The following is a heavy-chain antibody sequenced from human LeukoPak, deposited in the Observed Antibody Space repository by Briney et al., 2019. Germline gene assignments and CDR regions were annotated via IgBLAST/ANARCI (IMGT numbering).Heavy chain of an antibody. CDR2: IKQDGSEK. D-gene: IGHD5-12*01. CDR1: GFTFSSYW. CDR3: ARLVVATKRYYFGY. V-gene: IGHV3-7*01. Sequence: PGGSLRLSCAASGFTFSSYWMSWVRQAPGKGLEWVANIKQDGSEKYYVDSVKGRFTISRDNAKNSLYLQMNSLRAEDTAVYYCARLVVATKRYYFGYWGQGTLVTVSS. J-gene: IGHJ4*02.